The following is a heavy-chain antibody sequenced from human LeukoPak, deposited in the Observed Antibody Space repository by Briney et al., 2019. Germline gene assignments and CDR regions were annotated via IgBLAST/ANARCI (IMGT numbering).Heavy chain of an antibody. D-gene: IGHD6-19*01. J-gene: IGHJ6*03. CDR2: ISGSGGST. V-gene: IGHV3-23*01. CDR3: AKCSGWFVRGKDYYYYYMDV. Sequence: GGSLRLSRAASGFTFSSYGMSWVRQAPGKGLEWVSAISGSGGSTYYADSVKGRFTISRDNSKNTLYLQMNSLRAEDTAVYYCAKCSGWFVRGKDYYYYYMDVWGKGTTVTVSS. CDR1: GFTFSSYG.